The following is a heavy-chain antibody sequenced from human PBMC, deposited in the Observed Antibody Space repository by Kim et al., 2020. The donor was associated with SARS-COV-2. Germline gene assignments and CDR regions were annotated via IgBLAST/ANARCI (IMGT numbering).Heavy chain of an antibody. CDR3: ARLQWLGGHYYYYYGMDV. CDR2: ISSSGSTI. Sequence: GGSLRLSCAASGFTFSSYEMNWVRQAPGKGLEWVSYISSSGSTIYYADSVKGRFTISRDNAKNSLYLQMNSLRAEDTAVYYCARLQWLGGHYYYYYGMDVWGQGTTVTVSS. D-gene: IGHD6-19*01. CDR1: GFTFSSYE. V-gene: IGHV3-48*03. J-gene: IGHJ6*02.